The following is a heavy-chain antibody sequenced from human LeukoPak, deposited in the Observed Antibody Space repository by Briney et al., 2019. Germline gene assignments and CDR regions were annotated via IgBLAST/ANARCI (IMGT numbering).Heavy chain of an antibody. D-gene: IGHD6-19*01. CDR3: ARRSEGYSSGWTPVRYFDL. CDR2: INPNSGGT. V-gene: IGHV1-2*02. J-gene: IGHJ2*01. Sequence: ASVKVSCKASGYTFTDYYMHWVRQAPGQGLEWMGWINPNSGGTHYEQKFKGRVTMTRDTSISTAYMELSRLRSDDTAVYYCARRSEGYSSGWTPVRYFDLWGRGTLVTVSS. CDR1: GYTFTDYY.